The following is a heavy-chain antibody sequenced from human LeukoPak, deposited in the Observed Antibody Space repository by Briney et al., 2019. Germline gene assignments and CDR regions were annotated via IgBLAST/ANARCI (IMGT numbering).Heavy chain of an antibody. Sequence: SGGSLRLSCAASGFTFSSYAMHWVRQAPGKGLEWVSVISGSGGSTFYADSVKGRFTISRDNSKNTLYLQMNSLRAEDTAVYYCAKEGDYGGLDHWGQGTLVTVSS. CDR2: ISGSGGST. CDR1: GFTFSSYA. D-gene: IGHD4-23*01. CDR3: AKEGDYGGLDH. J-gene: IGHJ1*01. V-gene: IGHV3-23*01.